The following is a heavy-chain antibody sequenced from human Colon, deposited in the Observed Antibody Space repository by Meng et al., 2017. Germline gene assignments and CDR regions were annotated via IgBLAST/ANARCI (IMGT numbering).Heavy chain of an antibody. J-gene: IGHJ4*02. CDR1: GASIRSSNW. Sequence: QVPLKESGPGPGKPSWTLALTCAVSGASIRSSNWWSWVRQPPGRGLEWIGEIYHSGSTNYNPSLKNRLSLTVDKSKNQFSLTLHSVTAADTAVYYCARVIYASGNMAHLDCWGQGTLVTVSS. CDR3: ARVIYASGNMAHLDC. CDR2: IYHSGST. D-gene: IGHD3-10*01. V-gene: IGHV4-4*02.